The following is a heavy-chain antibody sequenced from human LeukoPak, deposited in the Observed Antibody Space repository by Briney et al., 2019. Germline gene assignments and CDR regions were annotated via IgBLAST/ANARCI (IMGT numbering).Heavy chain of an antibody. CDR1: GYTFTSYY. CDR3: ARGVWGIAARIYYCDY. V-gene: IGHV1-46*01. Sequence: GASVKVSCKASGYTFTSYYVHWVRQAPGQGLEWMGIINPSGGSTSYAQKFQGRVTMTRDTSTSTVYMELSSLRSEDTAVYYCARGVWGIAARIYYCDYWGQGTLVTVSS. CDR2: INPSGGST. J-gene: IGHJ4*02. D-gene: IGHD6-6*01.